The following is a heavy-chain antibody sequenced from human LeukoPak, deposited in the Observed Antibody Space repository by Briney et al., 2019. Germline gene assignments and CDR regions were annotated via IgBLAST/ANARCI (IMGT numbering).Heavy chain of an antibody. D-gene: IGHD3-10*01. CDR2: INHSGST. J-gene: IGHJ5*02. Sequence: GSLRLSCAASGFTFSSYSMNWVRQPPGKGLEWIGEINHSGSTNYNPSLKSRVTISVDTSKNQFSLKLSSVTAADTAVYYCARGRRLLWFGESSNWFDPWGQGTLVTVSS. CDR3: ARGRRLLWFGESSNWFDP. V-gene: IGHV4-34*01. CDR1: GFTFSSYS.